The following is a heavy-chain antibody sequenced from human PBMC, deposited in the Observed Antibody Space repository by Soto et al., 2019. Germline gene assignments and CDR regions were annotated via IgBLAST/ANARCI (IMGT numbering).Heavy chain of an antibody. CDR1: GYTFTTYA. CDR2: ISAYNGNT. J-gene: IGHJ4*02. CDR3: ARDTRVCYDSSGYYWVY. D-gene: IGHD3-22*01. V-gene: IGHV1-18*01. Sequence: QVHLVQSGAEVKKPGASVKVSCRASGYTFTTYAISWVRQAPGQGLEWMGWISAYNGNTNYAQNFQGRVTMTTDTPTSTAYMELRSLRSDDTAGYYCARDTRVCYDSSGYYWVYWGQGTLVTVSS.